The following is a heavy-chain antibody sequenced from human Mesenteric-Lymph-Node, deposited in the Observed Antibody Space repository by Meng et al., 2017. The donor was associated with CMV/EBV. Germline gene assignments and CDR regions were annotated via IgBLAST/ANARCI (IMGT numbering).Heavy chain of an antibody. Sequence: GESLKISCAASGFSFSSHSMNWVRQAPGKGLEWVSCISSNSLTSTYYGDSVKGRFTISRDNAKNSLYLQMNSLRVDDTAVYYCARDRGSGWYEAPHYWGQGTLVTVSS. D-gene: IGHD6-19*01. V-gene: IGHV3-21*01. CDR3: ARDRGSGWYEAPHY. CDR1: GFSFSSHS. CDR2: ISSNSLTST. J-gene: IGHJ4*02.